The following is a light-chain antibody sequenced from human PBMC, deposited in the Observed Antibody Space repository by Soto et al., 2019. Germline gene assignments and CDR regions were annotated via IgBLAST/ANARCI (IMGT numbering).Light chain of an antibody. CDR2: GAS. V-gene: IGKV3-11*01. Sequence: VLTQSPATLSLSPGERATLSCRASQSVSYSLAWYQQKPGRAPRLLIDGASNRATGIPARFSGSGSGTDFTLTISSLEPEDFAVYYCHQRTSREWTFGQGTKVEIK. J-gene: IGKJ1*01. CDR1: QSVSYS. CDR3: HQRTSREWT.